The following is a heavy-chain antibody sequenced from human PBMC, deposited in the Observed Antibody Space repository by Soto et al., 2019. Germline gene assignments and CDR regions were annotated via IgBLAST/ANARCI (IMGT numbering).Heavy chain of an antibody. CDR2: IYYSGSI. Sequence: SETLSLTCTVSGDSISSLYWRWSRRPPGKGLEWIGYIYYSGSINYNPSLKSRVTISVDPSKNQFSLRLSSVTAADTAVYYCAGIAVAGGHVRVAYWGQGTLVTVSS. D-gene: IGHD6-19*01. J-gene: IGHJ4*02. CDR3: AGIAVAGGHVRVAY. CDR1: GDSISSLY. V-gene: IGHV4-59*12.